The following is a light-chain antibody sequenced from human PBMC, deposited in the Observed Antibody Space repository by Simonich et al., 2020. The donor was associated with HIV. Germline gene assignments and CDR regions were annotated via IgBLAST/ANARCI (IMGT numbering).Light chain of an antibody. J-gene: IGKJ4*01. V-gene: IGKV1-6*01. CDR2: AAS. CDR3: QQSYSSPT. CDR1: QGIRND. Sequence: AIQMTQSPSSLSASVGDRVNITCRASQGIRNDLGWYQQKPGKAPKLLIYAASTLQSGVPSRFSGSGSGTDFTLTISRLQPEDFATYYCQQSYSSPTFGGGTKVEIK.